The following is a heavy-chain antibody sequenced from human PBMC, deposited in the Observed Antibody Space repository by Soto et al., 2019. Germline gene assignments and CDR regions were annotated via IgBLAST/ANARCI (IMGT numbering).Heavy chain of an antibody. CDR1: GYTFTSYY. CDR2: INPSGGST. CDR3: ARDETMTTKPRYFFDY. D-gene: IGHD3-22*01. Sequence: ASVKVSCKASGYTFTSYYVHWVRQAPGQGLEWMGIINPSGGSTSYAQKFQGRVTMTRDTSTSTVYMELSSLRSEDTAVYYCARDETMTTKPRYFFDYRGQGTSVTVSS. J-gene: IGHJ4*02. V-gene: IGHV1-46*01.